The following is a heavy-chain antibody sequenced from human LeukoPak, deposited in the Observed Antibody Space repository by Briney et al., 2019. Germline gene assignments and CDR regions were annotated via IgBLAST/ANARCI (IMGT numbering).Heavy chain of an antibody. Sequence: SETLSLTCTVSGGSISSYYWSWIRQPPGKGLEWIGYTYSSGSTNYNPSLNPSLKSRVTISVDTPKNQFSLKLSSVTAADTAVYYCARQGGTDYGDYLAYWGQGTLATVSS. CDR3: ARQGGTDYGDYLAY. D-gene: IGHD4-17*01. CDR2: TYSSGST. CDR1: GGSISSYY. V-gene: IGHV4-59*08. J-gene: IGHJ4*02.